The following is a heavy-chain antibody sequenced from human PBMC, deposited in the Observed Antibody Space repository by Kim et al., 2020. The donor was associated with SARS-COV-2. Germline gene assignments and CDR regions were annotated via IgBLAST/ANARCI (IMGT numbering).Heavy chain of an antibody. CDR3: GYSGYDQSLDY. D-gene: IGHD5-12*01. CDR2: N. V-gene: IGHV6-1*01. Sequence: NDYAVPVKSRITITPDTSKNQFSLQLNSVTPEDTAVYYCGYSGYDQSLDYWGQGTLVTVSS. J-gene: IGHJ4*02.